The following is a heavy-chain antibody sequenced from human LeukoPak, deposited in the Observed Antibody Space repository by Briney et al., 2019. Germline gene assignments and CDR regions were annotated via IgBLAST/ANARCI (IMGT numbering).Heavy chain of an antibody. CDR1: GFTFSRYW. J-gene: IGHJ4*02. CDR2: ISSDGSTT. Sequence: GGSLRLSCAASGFTFSRYWTHWVRQAPGKGLVWVARISSDGSTTNYADSVKGRFTISRDNAKNTLYLQMNSLRVEDTAVYYCPTFEGGGWGQGTLVTVSS. V-gene: IGHV3-74*01. CDR3: PTFEGGG. D-gene: IGHD3-16*01.